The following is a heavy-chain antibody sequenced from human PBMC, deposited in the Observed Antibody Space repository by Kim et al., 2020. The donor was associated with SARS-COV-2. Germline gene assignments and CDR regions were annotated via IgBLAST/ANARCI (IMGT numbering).Heavy chain of an antibody. CDR3: ARSVFGDNY. Sequence: GGSLRLSCAASGFTFSHDWMTWVRQAPGKGLEWVANINQDGSESYYVDSVKGRFTISRDNAKHSLYLQMTSLRVEDTAVYYCARSVFGDNYWGQGTLV. D-gene: IGHD3-10*02. CDR2: INQDGSES. J-gene: IGHJ4*02. CDR1: GFTFSHDW. V-gene: IGHV3-7*01.